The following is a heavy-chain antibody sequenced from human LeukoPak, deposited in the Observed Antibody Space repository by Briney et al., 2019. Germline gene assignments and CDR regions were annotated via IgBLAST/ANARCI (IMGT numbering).Heavy chain of an antibody. CDR2: ISSSSIFI. J-gene: IGHJ4*02. Sequence: RGSLRPSCAASGFSLCSFVVNWVRQAPGKGLGWASYISSSSIFIYYAASLQGRLTIYRDNASNSLFLQMNSLSAEDTAVYYCARDQGRGNYPYQYDFWGQGTLVTVSS. CDR3: ARDQGRGNYPYQYDF. CDR1: GFSLCSFV. V-gene: IGHV3-48*01. D-gene: IGHD1-26*01.